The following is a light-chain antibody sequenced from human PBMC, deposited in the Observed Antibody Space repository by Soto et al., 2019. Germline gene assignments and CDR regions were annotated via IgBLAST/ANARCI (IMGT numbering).Light chain of an antibody. CDR2: EVS. CDR1: RSDVGGYNY. V-gene: IGLV2-8*01. Sequence: QSALTQPPSASGSPGQSVTISCTGTRSDVGGYNYVSWYQQHPGKAPKLMIYEVSKRPSGVPDRFSGSKSGNTASLTVSGLQADDEADYYCSSYAGSNNFVVFGGGTKLTVL. CDR3: SSYAGSNNFVV. J-gene: IGLJ2*01.